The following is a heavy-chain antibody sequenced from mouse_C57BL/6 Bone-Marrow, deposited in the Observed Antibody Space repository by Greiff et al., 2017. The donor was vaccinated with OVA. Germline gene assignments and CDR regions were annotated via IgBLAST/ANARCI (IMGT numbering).Heavy chain of an antibody. CDR1: GFTFSNYW. Sequence: EVNVVESGGGLVQPGGSMKLSCVASGFTFSNYWMNWVRQSPEKGLEWVAQIRLKSDNYATHYAESVKGRFTISRDDSKSSVYPQMNNLRAEDTGIYYCTGLTTVVADRYFDVWGTGTTVTVSS. CDR3: TGLTTVVADRYFDV. CDR2: IRLKSDNYAT. V-gene: IGHV6-3*01. J-gene: IGHJ1*03. D-gene: IGHD1-1*01.